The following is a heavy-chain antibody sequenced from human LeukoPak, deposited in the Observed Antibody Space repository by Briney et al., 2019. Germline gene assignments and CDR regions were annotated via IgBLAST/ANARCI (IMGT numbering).Heavy chain of an antibody. V-gene: IGHV3-74*01. J-gene: IGHJ4*02. D-gene: IGHD1-26*01. CDR2: INSDGSST. CDR3: ARATGSYYSLGY. CDR1: GFTFSSYW. Sequence: PGGSLRLSCAASGFTFSSYWMRWVHQAPGKGLVWVSRINSDGSSTSYADSVKGRFTVSRDNAKNTLYLQMNSLRAEDTAVYYCARATGSYYSLGYWGQGTLVTVSS.